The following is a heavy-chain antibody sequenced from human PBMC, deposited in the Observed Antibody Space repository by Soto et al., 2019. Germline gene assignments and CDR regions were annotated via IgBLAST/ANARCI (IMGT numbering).Heavy chain of an antibody. CDR3: AKGPTIFGVIISYSYYYGMDV. V-gene: IGHV3-23*01. CDR1: GFTGSSSG. D-gene: IGHD3-3*01. CDR2: ISGSGTTT. Sequence: PVVSLRLSWAASGFTGSSSGMSWVRQAPGKGLEWVSAISGSGTTTYYADSVKGRFTISRDNSKNMVYVQMNSLRVEDTALYFCAKGPTIFGVIISYSYYYGMDVWGHGTTVTVSS. J-gene: IGHJ6*02.